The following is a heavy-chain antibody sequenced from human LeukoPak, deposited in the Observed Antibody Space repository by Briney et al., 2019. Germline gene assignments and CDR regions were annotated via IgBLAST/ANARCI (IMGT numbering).Heavy chain of an antibody. CDR1: GFTFSSYA. V-gene: IGHV3-30*04. CDR2: ISYDGSNK. D-gene: IGHD2-15*01. Sequence: GGSLRLSCAASGFTFSSYAMHWVRQAPGKGLEWVAVISYDGSNKYYADSVKGRFTISRDNSKNTLYLQMNSLRAEDTAVYYCARDPALFCSGGSCYSGGLYYYYYYMDVWGKGTTVTVSS. J-gene: IGHJ6*03. CDR3: ARDPALFCSGGSCYSGGLYYYYYYMDV.